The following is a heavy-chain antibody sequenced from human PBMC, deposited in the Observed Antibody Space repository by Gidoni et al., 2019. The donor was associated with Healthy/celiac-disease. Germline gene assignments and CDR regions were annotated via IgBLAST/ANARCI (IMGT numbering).Heavy chain of an antibody. J-gene: IGHJ3*02. Sequence: QVQLVQSGAEVKKPGASVKVSCKAAGYTVTRYGNSWVRPAPGQGLEWMEWISAYNGNTNYAQKLQGRVTMTTDTSPSTAYMVLRSLRSDDTAVYYCARDRYSSSWHDAFDIWGQGTMVAVSS. D-gene: IGHD6-13*01. CDR1: GYTVTRYG. CDR2: ISAYNGNT. CDR3: ARDRYSSSWHDAFDI. V-gene: IGHV1-18*01.